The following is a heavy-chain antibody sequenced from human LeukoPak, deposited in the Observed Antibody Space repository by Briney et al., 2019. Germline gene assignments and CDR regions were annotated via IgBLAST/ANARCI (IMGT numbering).Heavy chain of an antibody. CDR1: GFTFSSYG. D-gene: IGHD6-19*01. J-gene: IGHJ6*02. Sequence: GRSLRLSSAASGFTFSSYGMHWVRQAPGKGLEWVSVIWYDGSNKYYADSVKGRFTISRDNSKNTLYLQMNSLRAEDTAVYYCARDWNSPGYSSGWYYGMDVWGQGTTVTVSS. CDR2: IWYDGSNK. CDR3: ARDWNSPGYSSGWYYGMDV. V-gene: IGHV3-33*01.